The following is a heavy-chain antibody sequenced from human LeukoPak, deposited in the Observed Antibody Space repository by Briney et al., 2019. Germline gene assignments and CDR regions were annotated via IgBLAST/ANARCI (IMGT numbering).Heavy chain of an antibody. CDR2: ISSSSSTI. D-gene: IGHD6-19*01. J-gene: IGHJ6*02. CDR1: GFTFSSYS. CDR3: ARGSSGWYAGLYYYYYGMDV. V-gene: IGHV3-48*01. Sequence: GGSLRLSCAASGFTFSSYSMNWVRQAPGKGLEWVSYISSSSSTIYYADSVKGRFTISRDNAKNSLYLQMNSLRAEDTAVYYCARGSSGWYAGLYYYYYGMDVWGQGTTVTVSS.